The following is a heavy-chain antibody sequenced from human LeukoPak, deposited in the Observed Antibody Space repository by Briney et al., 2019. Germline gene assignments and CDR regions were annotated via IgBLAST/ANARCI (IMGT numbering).Heavy chain of an antibody. CDR1: GDSVSRSDSY. D-gene: IGHD3-22*01. J-gene: IGHJ1*01. Sequence: SETLSLTCSVSGDSVSRSDSYWDWIRQPPGKGLQWIGTIYYSGRTYYSPSLKSRVTMSVDTSNNQFSLNLRSVTAADTAVYYCARRRYYDGSGYLEWGQGTLLSVS. CDR2: IYYSGRT. V-gene: IGHV4-39*01. CDR3: ARRRYYDGSGYLE.